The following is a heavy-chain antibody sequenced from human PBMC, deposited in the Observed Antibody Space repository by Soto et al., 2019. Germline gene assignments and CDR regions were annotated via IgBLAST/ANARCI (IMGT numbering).Heavy chain of an antibody. CDR1: GGSMSEYF. D-gene: IGHD3-10*01. J-gene: IGHJ4*02. Sequence: SATLSLTCSVSGGSMSEYFWSWIRQSPGKGLEWIGYIYYLVSTDYNPSLKSRVTISVDTSKRQFSLRLTSVTAADTAVYYCARDGYDGSGSPYPAYWGPGTQVTSPQ. CDR3: ARDGYDGSGSPYPAY. CDR2: IYYLVST. V-gene: IGHV4-59*01.